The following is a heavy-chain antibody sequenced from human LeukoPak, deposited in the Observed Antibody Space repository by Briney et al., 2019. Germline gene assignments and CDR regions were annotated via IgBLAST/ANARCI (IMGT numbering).Heavy chain of an antibody. V-gene: IGHV3-74*01. CDR1: GFTFSSYW. Sequence: GGSLRLSCAASGFTFSSYWMSWARQAPGKGLEWVLRIKGDEMTTSYADSVEGRFTISRDNAKNAVYLEINSLRAEDTAVYYCARGGLFAYYFDYWGQGTLVTVSS. D-gene: IGHD3-10*02. CDR2: IKGDEMTT. J-gene: IGHJ4*02. CDR3: ARGGLFAYYFDY.